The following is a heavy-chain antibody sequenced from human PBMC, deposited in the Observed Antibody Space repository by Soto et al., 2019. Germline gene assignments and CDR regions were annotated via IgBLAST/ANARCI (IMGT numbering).Heavy chain of an antibody. Sequence: SGATLVNPTQTLTLSITFSGFSLSTSGVGVGWIRQPPGKALEWLALIYWDDDKRYSPSLKSRLTITKDTSKNQVVLTMTNMDPVDTATYYCAHTFNYDFWSGYSSPYFDYWGQGTLVTVSS. CDR2: IYWDDDK. CDR1: GFSLSTSGVG. V-gene: IGHV2-5*02. CDR3: AHTFNYDFWSGYSSPYFDY. D-gene: IGHD3-3*01. J-gene: IGHJ4*02.